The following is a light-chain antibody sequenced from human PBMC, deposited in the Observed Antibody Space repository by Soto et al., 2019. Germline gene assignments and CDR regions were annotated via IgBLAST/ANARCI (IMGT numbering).Light chain of an antibody. CDR3: QQSYSTPLP. J-gene: IGKJ4*01. V-gene: IGKV1-5*03. CDR1: RSIINW. CDR2: KAS. Sequence: DIQLTQSPSTLSASVGDRVTITFRASRSIINWLAWYQQKSGKGPKLLIYKASNLQSGVPSRFSGSGSGTDFTLTISSLQPEDFATYYCQQSYSTPLPFGGGTKVAIK.